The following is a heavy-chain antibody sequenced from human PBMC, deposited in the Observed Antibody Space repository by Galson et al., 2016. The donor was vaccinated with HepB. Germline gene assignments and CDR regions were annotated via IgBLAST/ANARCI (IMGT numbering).Heavy chain of an antibody. CDR2: IYYSRRT. V-gene: IGHV4-31*03. D-gene: IGHD3-22*01. J-gene: IGHJ4*02. CDR1: GGSMSSGGDS. Sequence: TLSLTCSVSGGSMSSGGDSWSWIRQHPGKGLEWIGYIYYSRRTYYNPSLKSRVTISLDTSENQFSLKLRSVTAADTAVYFCARGNNNYDSSGYLFDYWGQGTLVTVSS. CDR3: ARGNNNYDSSGYLFDY.